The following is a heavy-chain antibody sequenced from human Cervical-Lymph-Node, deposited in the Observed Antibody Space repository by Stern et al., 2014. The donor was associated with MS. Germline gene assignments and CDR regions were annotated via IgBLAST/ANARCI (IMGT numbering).Heavy chain of an antibody. D-gene: IGHD1-7*01. Sequence: VHLVESGGGVVQPGRSLRPSCAASGFTFSNYGMHWVRQAPGKGLEWLAVIWYDGNKKYYADSVKGRFTISRDNSKNTLFLQMSSLTAEDTALYYCARGNWNYEGMGYWGQGTLVTVSS. CDR2: IWYDGNKK. V-gene: IGHV3-33*01. J-gene: IGHJ4*02. CDR3: ARGNWNYEGMGY. CDR1: GFTFSNYG.